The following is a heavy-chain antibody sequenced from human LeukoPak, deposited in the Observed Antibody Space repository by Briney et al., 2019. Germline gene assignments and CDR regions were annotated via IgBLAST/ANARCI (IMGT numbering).Heavy chain of an antibody. J-gene: IGHJ4*02. CDR1: GGSISSSNW. D-gene: IGHD2-15*01. Sequence: TSETLSLTCAVPGGSISSSNWWSWVRQPPGKGLEWIGEIFHSGSTNYNPSLKSRVTISVDKSKNQFSLKLNSVTAADTAVYYCARGSNIVVVVAADFDYWGQGTLVTVSS. CDR3: ARGSNIVVVVAADFDY. CDR2: IFHSGST. V-gene: IGHV4-4*02.